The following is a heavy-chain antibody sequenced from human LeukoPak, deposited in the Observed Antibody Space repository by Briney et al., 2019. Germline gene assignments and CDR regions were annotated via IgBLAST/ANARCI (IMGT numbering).Heavy chain of an antibody. CDR3: AKPRLGYSYGYPELDY. V-gene: IGHV3-30*18. CDR1: GFTFSSYG. CDR2: ISYDVSNK. D-gene: IGHD5-18*01. Sequence: GRSLRLSCAASGFTFSSYGMHWVRQAPGKGLELVAVISYDVSNKYYADSVKGRFTISRDNSKNTLYLQMNSLRAEDTAVYYCAKPRLGYSYGYPELDYWGQGTLVTVSS. J-gene: IGHJ4*02.